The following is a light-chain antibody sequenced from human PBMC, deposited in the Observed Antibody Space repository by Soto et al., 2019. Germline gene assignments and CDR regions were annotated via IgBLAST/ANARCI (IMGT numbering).Light chain of an antibody. CDR2: AAS. Sequence: DIEVTHSPSSLSASVGDRVTITCHASQDISNYLNWYQQKPGKAPKLLIYAASSLQSGVPSRFSGSGSGTDFTPTISSLQPEAFATXYCPQSYXTXLTSGGGTKLDIK. CDR1: QDISNY. V-gene: IGKV1-39*01. CDR3: PQSYXTXLT. J-gene: IGKJ4*01.